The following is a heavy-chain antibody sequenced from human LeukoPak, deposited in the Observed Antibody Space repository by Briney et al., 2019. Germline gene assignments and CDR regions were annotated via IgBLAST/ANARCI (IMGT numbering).Heavy chain of an antibody. D-gene: IGHD3-10*01. CDR1: GGSISSYY. CDR3: ARASNYYGSGSYPPDAFDI. V-gene: IGHV4-59*01. CDR2: IYYSGST. Sequence: SETLSLTCTVSGGSISSYYWSWIRQPPGNGLEWIGNIYYSGSTNYNPSLKSRVTISVDTSKNQFSLKLSSVTAADTAVYYCARASNYYGSGSYPPDAFDIWGQGTMVTVSS. J-gene: IGHJ3*02.